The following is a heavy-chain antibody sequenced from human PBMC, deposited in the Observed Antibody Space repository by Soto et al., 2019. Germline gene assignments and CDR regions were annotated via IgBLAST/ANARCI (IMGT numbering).Heavy chain of an antibody. CDR3: AKDSRVGGNYGFYFEY. J-gene: IGHJ4*02. CDR1: GFTFSSYA. V-gene: IGHV3-23*01. CDR2: ISAPGVGT. D-gene: IGHD4-17*01. Sequence: PGGSLRLSCTASGFTFSSYAVSWVRQAPGKGLEWVSLISAPGVGTYYADSVKGRFTISRDNSKNTVYLQMDSLRAEDTALYYCAKDSRVGGNYGFYFEYWGQGTLVTVSS.